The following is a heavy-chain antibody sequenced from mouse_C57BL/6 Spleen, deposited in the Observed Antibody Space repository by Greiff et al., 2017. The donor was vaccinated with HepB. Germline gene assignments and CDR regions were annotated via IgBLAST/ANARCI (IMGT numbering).Heavy chain of an antibody. CDR3: ARERLYSKALFDY. V-gene: IGHV1-7*01. J-gene: IGHJ2*01. D-gene: IGHD2-5*01. CDR1: GYTFTSYW. CDR2: INLSSGYT. Sequence: VKLMESGAELAKPGASVKLSCKASGYTFTSYWMHWVKQRPGQGLEWIGYINLSSGYTKYNQKFKDKATLTADKSSSTAYMQLSSLTYEDSAVYYCARERLYSKALFDYWGRGTTLTVSS.